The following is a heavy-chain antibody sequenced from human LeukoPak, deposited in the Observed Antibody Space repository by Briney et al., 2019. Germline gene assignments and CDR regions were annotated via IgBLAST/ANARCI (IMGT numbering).Heavy chain of an antibody. V-gene: IGHV3-20*04. Sequence: GGSLRLSCAASGFTFDDYGMSWVRQAPGKGLEWVSGINWDGVSTDYAASLKGPFTISRHTSKNTLYLQINSLRVDDTAVYYCARDPAPATGAFDIWGQGTMVIIS. CDR1: GFTFDDYG. CDR2: INWDGVST. CDR3: ARDPAPATGAFDI. J-gene: IGHJ3*02. D-gene: IGHD1-1*01.